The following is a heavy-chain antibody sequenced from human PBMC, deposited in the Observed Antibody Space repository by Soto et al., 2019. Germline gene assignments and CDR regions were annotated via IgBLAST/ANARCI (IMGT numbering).Heavy chain of an antibody. CDR1: GFTFSSYG. V-gene: IGHV3-33*01. Sequence: QVQLVESGGGVVQPGRSLRLSCAASGFTFSSYGMHWVRQAPGKGLEWVAVIWYDGIKKHYADSVKGRFTISRDNSKNTLYLEMNSLRVEDTAVYYCARDRNIVVVPAAIADYWGHVTLVTVSS. CDR2: IWYDGIKK. J-gene: IGHJ4*01. D-gene: IGHD2-2*01. CDR3: ARDRNIVVVPAAIADY.